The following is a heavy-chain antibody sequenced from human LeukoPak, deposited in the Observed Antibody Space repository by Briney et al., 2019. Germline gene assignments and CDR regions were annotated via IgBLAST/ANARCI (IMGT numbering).Heavy chain of an antibody. CDR1: GFTFSSYW. D-gene: IGHD3-10*01. J-gene: IGHJ4*02. CDR2: INQEGSEK. Sequence: GGSLTLSCAASGFTFSSYWMSWVRQAPGRGLEWVANINQEGSEKYYVHSVKGRFTISRDNAKNSLYLQMNSLRAEDTAVYYCARGLAAFRDYYGSGSLDYWGQGALVTVSS. V-gene: IGHV3-7*01. CDR3: ARGLAAFRDYYGSGSLDY.